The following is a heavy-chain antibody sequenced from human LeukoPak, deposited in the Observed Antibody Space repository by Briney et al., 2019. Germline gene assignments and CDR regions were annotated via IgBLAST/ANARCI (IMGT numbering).Heavy chain of an antibody. Sequence: ASVKVSCKVSGYTLTELSMHWVRQAPGKGLEWMGGFYPEDGETIYAQKFQGRVTMTEDTSTDTAYMELSSLRSEDTAVYYCATQSGYSSSWYVFDYWGQGTLVTVSS. V-gene: IGHV1-24*01. CDR2: FYPEDGET. J-gene: IGHJ4*02. D-gene: IGHD6-13*01. CDR1: GYTLTELS. CDR3: ATQSGYSSSWYVFDY.